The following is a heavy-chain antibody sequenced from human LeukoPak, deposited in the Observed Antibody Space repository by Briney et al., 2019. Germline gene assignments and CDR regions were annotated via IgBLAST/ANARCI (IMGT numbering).Heavy chain of an antibody. CDR1: GGSFSGYY. V-gene: IGHV4-34*01. Sequence: SETLSLTCAVYGGSFSGYYWSWIRQPPGKGLEWIGEINHSGSTNYNPSLKSRVTISVDTSKNQFSLKLSSVTAADTAVYYCARRRYDYVWGSYRWYYFDYWGQGTLVTVSS. CDR2: INHSGST. J-gene: IGHJ4*02. D-gene: IGHD3-16*02. CDR3: ARRRYDYVWGSYRWYYFDY.